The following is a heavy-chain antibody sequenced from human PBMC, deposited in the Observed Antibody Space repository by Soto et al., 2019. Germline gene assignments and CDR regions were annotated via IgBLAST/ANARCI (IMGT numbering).Heavy chain of an antibody. V-gene: IGHV4-30-4*01. CDR1: GDSISSADYY. CDR3: ARDLWVEPELYYYGMDV. J-gene: IGHJ6*02. CDR2: IFYSGTT. D-gene: IGHD1-1*01. Sequence: QVQLQESGPGLVRPSQTLSLTCTVSGDSISSADYYWSWIRQTPGKGLEWIGHIFYSGTTYYNPSLKSRLTISVDTSKNYFSLRLPSVTAADTAVYYCARDLWVEPELYYYGMDVWGQGTTVTVSS.